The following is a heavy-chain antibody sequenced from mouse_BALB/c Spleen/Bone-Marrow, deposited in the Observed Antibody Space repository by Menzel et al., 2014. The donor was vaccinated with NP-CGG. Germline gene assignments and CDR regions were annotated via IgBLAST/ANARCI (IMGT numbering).Heavy chain of an antibody. J-gene: IGHJ1*01. D-gene: IGHD1-1*01. CDR1: GFDFSGYW. Sequence: EVQRVESGGGLVQPGGSLKLSCAASGFDFSGYWMSWVRQAPGKGLKWIGEINPDSSTINYTPSLKDKFIISRDNAKNTLYLQMSKVRSEDTALYYCARLNYYGSLFVWGAGTTVTVSS. V-gene: IGHV4-1*02. CDR3: ARLNYYGSLFV. CDR2: INPDSSTI.